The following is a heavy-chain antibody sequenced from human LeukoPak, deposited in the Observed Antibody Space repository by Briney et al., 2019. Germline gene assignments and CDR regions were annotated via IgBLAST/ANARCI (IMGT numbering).Heavy chain of an antibody. CDR2: ISSSSSYI. CDR3: ARVSGGLYYDILTGYYPLDY. D-gene: IGHD3-9*01. Sequence: KPGGSLRLSCAASGFTFSSYSMNWVRQAPGKGLEWVSSISSSSSYIYYADSVKGRFTISRDNAKNSLYLQMNSLRAEDTAVYYCARVSGGLYYDILTGYYPLDYWGQGTLVTVSS. CDR1: GFTFSSYS. J-gene: IGHJ4*02. V-gene: IGHV3-21*01.